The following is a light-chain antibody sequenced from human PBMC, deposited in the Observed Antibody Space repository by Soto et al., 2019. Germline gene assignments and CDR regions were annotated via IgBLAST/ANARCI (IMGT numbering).Light chain of an antibody. CDR2: EVS. CDR1: SSDVGGYNY. Sequence: QAVLTQPPSASGSPGQSVTISCTGTSSDVGGYNYVSWYQQHPGKAPKLMIYEVSKRPSGVPDRFSGSKSGNTASLTVSGLQAEDEADYYCSSYAGSNNFGVFGPGPKGTVL. V-gene: IGLV2-8*01. CDR3: SSYAGSNNFGV. J-gene: IGLJ1*01.